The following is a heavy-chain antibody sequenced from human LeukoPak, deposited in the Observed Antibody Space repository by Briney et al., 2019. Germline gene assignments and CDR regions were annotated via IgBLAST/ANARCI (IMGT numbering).Heavy chain of an antibody. CDR3: ARDGVMATIFSDY. D-gene: IGHD5-24*01. Sequence: ASVKVSCKAAGGTFSRYTIIWVRQAPGQGLDWMGGIIPIFGTTNNAQKFQGRVTITADESTSTAYMDLSSLRSEDTAVYYCARDGVMATIFSDYWGQGTLVTVSS. CDR2: IIPIFGTT. J-gene: IGHJ4*02. CDR1: GGTFSRYT. V-gene: IGHV1-69*13.